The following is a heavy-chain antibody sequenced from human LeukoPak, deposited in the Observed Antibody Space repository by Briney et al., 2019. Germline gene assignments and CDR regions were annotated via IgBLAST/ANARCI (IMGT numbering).Heavy chain of an antibody. Sequence: ASVKVSCKASGGTFISYAISWVRQAPGQGLEWMGGTIPTFGTANYAQKFQGRVTITADESTSTAYMELSSLRSEDTAVYYCASPTEYSSSSALYYYYYGMDVWGQGTTVTVSS. CDR2: TIPTFGTA. J-gene: IGHJ6*02. D-gene: IGHD6-6*01. CDR1: GGTFISYA. CDR3: ASPTEYSSSSALYYYYYGMDV. V-gene: IGHV1-69*13.